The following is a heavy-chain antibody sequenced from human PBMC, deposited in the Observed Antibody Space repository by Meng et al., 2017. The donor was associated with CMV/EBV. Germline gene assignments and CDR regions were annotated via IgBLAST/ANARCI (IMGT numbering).Heavy chain of an antibody. J-gene: IGHJ6*02. D-gene: IGHD6-13*01. CDR2: ISYDGSNK. CDR3: ARELVIKGYYYGMDV. CDR1: GFTFSSYA. V-gene: IGHV3-30*04. Sequence: SGFTFSSYAMHWVRQAPGKGLEWVAVISYDGSNKYYAGSVKGRFTISRDNSKNTLYLQMNSLRAEDTAVYYCARELVIKGYYYGMDVWGQGTTVTVSS.